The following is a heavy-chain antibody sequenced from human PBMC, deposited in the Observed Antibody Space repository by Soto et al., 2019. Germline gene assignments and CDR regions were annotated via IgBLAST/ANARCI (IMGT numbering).Heavy chain of an antibody. CDR1: GGSFSGYY. CDR2: INHSGST. V-gene: IGHV4-34*01. Sequence: QVQLQQWGAGLLKPSETLSLTCAVYGGSFSGYYWNWIRPPPGKGLEWIGEINHSGSTNYNPSLMIRVTISVDTSKNQFSLKMSSVTAADTAVYYCARGWGRIFDYWGQGTLVTVSS. J-gene: IGHJ4*02. D-gene: IGHD7-27*01. CDR3: ARGWGRIFDY.